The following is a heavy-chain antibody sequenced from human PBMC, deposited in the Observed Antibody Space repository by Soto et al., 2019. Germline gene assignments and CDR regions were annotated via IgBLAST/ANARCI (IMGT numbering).Heavy chain of an antibody. CDR3: ARLRCGGHCYLDN. Sequence: APVKVSCKASVYTYTNIYIRCLRQENGQGLEWMGRINPGVGSTTYAQRFQDRVTMTRDTSTSTVYMELSSLRSEDRAMYSCARLRCGGHCYLDNCGPGTLVTVSS. V-gene: IGHV1-46*01. D-gene: IGHD2-21*02. CDR2: INPGVGST. J-gene: IGHJ4*02. CDR1: VYTYTNIY.